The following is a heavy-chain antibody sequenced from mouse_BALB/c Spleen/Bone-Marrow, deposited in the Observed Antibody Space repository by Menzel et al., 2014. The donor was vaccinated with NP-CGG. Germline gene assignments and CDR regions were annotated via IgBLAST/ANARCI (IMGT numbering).Heavy chain of an antibody. CDR1: GYTFTDYA. CDR3: AKSYYASSYPMDY. CDR2: ISTYSGNT. Sequence: VQLQESGPELVRPGVSVKISCKGSGYTFTDYAMHWVKQSHAQSLEWIGVISTYSGNTNYNEKFKGKATLTVDTSSSTPYMDLARFTPEDSAIYYGAKSYYASSYPMDYWGQGTSVTVSS. D-gene: IGHD1-1*01. J-gene: IGHJ4*01. V-gene: IGHV1S137*01.